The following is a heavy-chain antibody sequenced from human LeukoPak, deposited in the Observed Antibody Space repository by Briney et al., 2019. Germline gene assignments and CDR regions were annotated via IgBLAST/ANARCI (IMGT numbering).Heavy chain of an antibody. CDR2: FDPEDGET. CDR1: GYTLTELS. CDR3: AQKSSSWTNFDY. D-gene: IGHD6-13*01. V-gene: IGHV1-24*01. Sequence: ASVKVSCKVSGYTLTELSMHWVRQARGKGLEWMGGFDPEDGETIYAQKFQGRVTMTEDTSTDTAYMELSSLRSEDTAVYYCAQKSSSWTNFDYWGQGTLVTVSS. J-gene: IGHJ4*02.